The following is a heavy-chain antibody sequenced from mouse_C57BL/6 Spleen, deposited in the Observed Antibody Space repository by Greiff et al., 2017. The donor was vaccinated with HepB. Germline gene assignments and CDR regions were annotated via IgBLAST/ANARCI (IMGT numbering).Heavy chain of an antibody. V-gene: IGHV1-81*01. CDR1: GYTFTSYG. CDR3: ARWDYYGSSHGGY. D-gene: IGHD1-1*01. J-gene: IGHJ2*01. Sequence: VMLVESGAELARPGASVKLSCKASGYTFTSYGISWVKQRTGQGLEWIGEIYPRSGNTYYNEKFKGKATLTADKSSSTAYMELRSLTSEDSAVYFCARWDYYGSSHGGYWGQGTTLTVSS. CDR2: IYPRSGNT.